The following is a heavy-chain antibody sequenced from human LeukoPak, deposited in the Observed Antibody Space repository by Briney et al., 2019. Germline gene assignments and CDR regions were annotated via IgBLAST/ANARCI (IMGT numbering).Heavy chain of an antibody. CDR1: GFTPSSYG. D-gene: IGHD3-22*01. V-gene: IGHV3-23*01. CDR3: AKDGPRNYYNDSRGNYFDY. J-gene: IGHJ4*02. Sequence: GGSLRLSCAASGFTPSSYGMSWVRQAPAKELQWVSAISGSGGSTYYAVLVTVWFQLSRENYKNTMYMQMNSLRAEDTDVYYCAKDGPRNYYNDSRGNYFDYWGQGTLVTVSS. CDR2: ISGSGGST.